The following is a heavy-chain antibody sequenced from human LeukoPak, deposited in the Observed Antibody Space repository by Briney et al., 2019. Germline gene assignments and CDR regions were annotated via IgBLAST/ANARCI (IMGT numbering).Heavy chain of an antibody. CDR3: ASAHCSGGSCYSLSPFDY. CDR1: GGSFSGYY. V-gene: IGHV4-34*01. D-gene: IGHD2-15*01. CDR2: INHSGGT. Sequence: PSETLSLTCAVYGGSFSGYYWSWIRQPPGKGLEWIGEINHSGGTNYNPSLKSRVTISVDTSKNQFSLKLSSVTAADTAVYYCASAHCSGGSCYSLSPFDYWGQGTLVTVSS. J-gene: IGHJ4*02.